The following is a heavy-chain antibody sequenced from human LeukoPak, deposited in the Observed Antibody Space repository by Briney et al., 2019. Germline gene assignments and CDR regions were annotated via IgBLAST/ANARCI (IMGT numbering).Heavy chain of an antibody. V-gene: IGHV3-23*01. CDR2: ISGSGGST. J-gene: IGHJ4*02. CDR3: ARDGGVEQWLGLDRPGDFDY. Sequence: GGSLRLSCAASGFTFSSYAMSWVRQAPGKGLEWVSAISGSGGSTYYAASVKGRFTISRDNSKNTLYLQMNSLRAEDTAVYYCARDGGVEQWLGLDRPGDFDYWGQGTLVTVSS. CDR1: GFTFSSYA. D-gene: IGHD6-19*01.